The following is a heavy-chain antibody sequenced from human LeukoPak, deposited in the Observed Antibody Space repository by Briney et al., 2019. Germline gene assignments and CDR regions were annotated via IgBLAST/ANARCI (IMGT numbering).Heavy chain of an antibody. CDR3: AKDDSYDSSGGIDY. V-gene: IGHV3-9*01. D-gene: IGHD3-22*01. CDR1: GFTFDDYA. CDR2: ISWNSGSI. J-gene: IGHJ4*02. Sequence: GGSLRLSCAASGFTFDDYAMHWVRQAPGKGLEWVSGISWNSGSIGYADSVKGRFTISRDNAKNSLYLQMISLRAEDTALYYCAKDDSYDSSGGIDYWGQGTLVTVSS.